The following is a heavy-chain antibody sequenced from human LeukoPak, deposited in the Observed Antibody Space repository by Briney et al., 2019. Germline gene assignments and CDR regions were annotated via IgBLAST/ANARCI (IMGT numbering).Heavy chain of an antibody. CDR1: GGSISNYY. Sequence: PSETLSLTCTVSGGSISNYYWSWLRQPPGKGLEWIGYIYSSGSTNYNPSLKSRVTISIDASNNQFSLKLSSVTAADTAVYYCARGPPWDYYYYMDVWGKGTTVTVSS. CDR3: ARGPPWDYYYYMDV. CDR2: IYSSGST. J-gene: IGHJ6*03. V-gene: IGHV4-59*08.